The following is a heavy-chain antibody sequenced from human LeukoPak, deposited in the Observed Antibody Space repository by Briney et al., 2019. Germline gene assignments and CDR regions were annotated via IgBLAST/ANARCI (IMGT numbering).Heavy chain of an antibody. J-gene: IGHJ5*02. V-gene: IGHV1-2*02. CDR1: GYTFTGYY. CDR3: AREISGHSSSWYNWFDP. CDR2: INPNSGGT. Sequence: ASVKVSCKASGYTFTGYYMHWVRQAPGQGLEWMGWINPNSGGTNYAQKFQGRVTMTRDTSISTAYMELSRLRSDDTAVYYCAREISGHSSSWYNWFDPWGQGTLVTVSS. D-gene: IGHD6-13*01.